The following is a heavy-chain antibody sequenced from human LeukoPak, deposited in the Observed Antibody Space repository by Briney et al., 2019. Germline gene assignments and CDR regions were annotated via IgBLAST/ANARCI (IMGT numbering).Heavy chain of an antibody. J-gene: IGHJ4*02. CDR2: ISYDGSNK. CDR1: GFTFSSYG. Sequence: PGRSLRLSCAASGFTFSSYGMHWVRQAPGKGLEWVAVISYDGSNKYYADSVKGRFTISRDNSKNTLYLQMNSLRAEDTAVYYCAKDGGELLWFGELSFDYWGQGTLVTVSS. CDR3: AKDGGELLWFGELSFDY. V-gene: IGHV3-30*18. D-gene: IGHD3-10*01.